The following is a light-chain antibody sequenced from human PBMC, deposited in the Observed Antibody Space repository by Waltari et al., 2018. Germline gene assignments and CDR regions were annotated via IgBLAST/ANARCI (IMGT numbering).Light chain of an antibody. Sequence: DIVMTQSPLSLPVTPGEPASISCRSSQSLLHSNGYNFLDWFLQKPGQPPHLLIYLDSTRASGVPDRVSGSAAGTDFALKNSRVEAEDVVVYHCLQALQTPLFALGPGTKVHIK. CDR2: LDS. V-gene: IGKV2-28*01. CDR1: QSLLHSNGYNF. J-gene: IGKJ3*01. CDR3: LQALQTPLFA.